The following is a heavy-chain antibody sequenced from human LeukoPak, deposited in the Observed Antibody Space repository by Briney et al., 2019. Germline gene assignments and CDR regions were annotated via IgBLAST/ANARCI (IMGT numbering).Heavy chain of an antibody. J-gene: IGHJ4*02. CDR3: TIVGQDSQLRLGELSFDY. CDR2: IRSKANSYAT. V-gene: IGHV3-73*01. D-gene: IGHD3-16*02. Sequence: GGSLRLSCAASGFTFSGSAMQWVRQASGKGLEWVGRIRSKANSYATAYAASVKGRFTISRDDSKNTAYLQMNSLKTEDTAVYYCTIVGQDSQLRLGELSFDYWGQGTLVTVSS. CDR1: GFTFSGSA.